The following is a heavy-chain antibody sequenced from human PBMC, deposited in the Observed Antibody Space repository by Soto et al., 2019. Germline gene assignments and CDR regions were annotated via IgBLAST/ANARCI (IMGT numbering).Heavy chain of an antibody. CDR1: GESLSGYY. V-gene: IGHV4-34*01. J-gene: IGHJ4*02. CDR2: VYPSGGT. CDR3: ARGDYY. Sequence: SETLSLTCAVNGESLSGYYWTWIRQPPGKGLEWIGEVYPSGGTSCNQSLKSRVTISVDTAKNQFSLKLSSVTAADTAVYYCARGDYYWGQGTLVTVSS.